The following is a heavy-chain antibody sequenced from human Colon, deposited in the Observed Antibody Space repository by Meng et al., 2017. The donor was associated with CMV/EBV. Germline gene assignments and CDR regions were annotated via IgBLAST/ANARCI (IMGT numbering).Heavy chain of an antibody. CDR3: AKDHRGGSYDNDAFDI. V-gene: IGHV3-21*01. CDR2: ISNDRNSI. D-gene: IGHD1-26*01. J-gene: IGHJ3*02. CDR1: GFIFSGYT. Sequence: GESLKISCAASGFIFSGYTLNWVRQAPGKGLEWVSSISNDRNSIHYADSVKGRFTISRDNAKSSLYLQMDGLRAEDTAVYYCAKDHRGGSYDNDAFDIWGQGTVVTVS.